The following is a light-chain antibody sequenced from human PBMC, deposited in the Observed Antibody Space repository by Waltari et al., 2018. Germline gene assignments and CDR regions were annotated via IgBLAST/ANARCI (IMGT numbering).Light chain of an antibody. CDR3: QVWDTNTKYVL. CDR1: NIGSNR. CDR2: GDV. J-gene: IGLJ6*01. Sequence: SYELTQPRSVSVSPGPTARVTWWGDNIGSNRVQLYQQKPPQAPLLVMYGDVERPSGIPERFSGSNSGNTATLTISGVEAGDEADYYCQVWDTNTKYVLFGSGTKLTVL. V-gene: IGLV3-21*02.